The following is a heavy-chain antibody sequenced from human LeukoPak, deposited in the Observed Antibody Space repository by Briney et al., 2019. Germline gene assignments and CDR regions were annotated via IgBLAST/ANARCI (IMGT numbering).Heavy chain of an antibody. D-gene: IGHD5-24*01. V-gene: IGHV3-74*01. CDR3: ARVSVEMATIGYYYYYYYMDV. Sequence: GGSLRLSCAASGFTFTTYWMHWVRQAPGKGLVWVSRLKSDGYSTIYVDSVKGRFTISRDNAKNSLYLQMNSLRAEDTAVYYCARVSVEMATIGYYYYYYYMDVWGKGTAVTVSS. CDR2: LKSDGYST. CDR1: GFTFTTYW. J-gene: IGHJ6*03.